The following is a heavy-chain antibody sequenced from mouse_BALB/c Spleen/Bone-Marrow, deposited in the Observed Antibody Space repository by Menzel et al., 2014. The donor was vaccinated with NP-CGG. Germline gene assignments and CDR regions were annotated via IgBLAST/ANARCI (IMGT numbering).Heavy chain of an antibody. J-gene: IGHJ3*01. V-gene: IGHV5-9-4*01. CDR2: ISSGGSYT. CDR3: ASGDVYFAY. Sequence: VESGGGLVKPGGSLKLSCAASGFTFSSYAMSWVRQSPDKRLEWVAEISSGGSYTYYPDTVTGRFTISRDNAKNTLYLEMSSLRSEDTAMYYCASGDVYFAYWGQGTLVTVSA. CDR1: GFTFSSYA.